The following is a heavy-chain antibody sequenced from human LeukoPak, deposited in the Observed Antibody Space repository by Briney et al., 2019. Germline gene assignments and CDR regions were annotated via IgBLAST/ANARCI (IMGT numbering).Heavy chain of an antibody. V-gene: IGHV3-23*01. Sequence: GGSLRLSCAASGFTFNTYAMSWVRQAPGKGLEWVSSISSRSDLSYYVDSVKGRFTISRDNSRSTLYLQMSGLRAEDTAVYYCAKDRGDLPFDYWGQGTLVTVS. J-gene: IGHJ4*02. CDR3: AKDRGDLPFDY. CDR2: ISSRSDLS. D-gene: IGHD2-21*02. CDR1: GFTFNTYA.